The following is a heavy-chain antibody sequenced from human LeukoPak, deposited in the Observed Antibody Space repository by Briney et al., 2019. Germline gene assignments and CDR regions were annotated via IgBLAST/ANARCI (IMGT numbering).Heavy chain of an antibody. V-gene: IGHV1-18*01. J-gene: IGHJ5*02. Sequence: ASVKVSCKASGYTFTSHGISWVRQAPGQGLEWMGWISAYNGNTNYAQKLQGRVTMTTDTSTSTAYMELRSLRSDDTAVYYCASQAVATNDWFDPWGQGTLVTVSS. D-gene: IGHD6-19*01. CDR3: ASQAVATNDWFDP. CDR2: ISAYNGNT. CDR1: GYTFTSHG.